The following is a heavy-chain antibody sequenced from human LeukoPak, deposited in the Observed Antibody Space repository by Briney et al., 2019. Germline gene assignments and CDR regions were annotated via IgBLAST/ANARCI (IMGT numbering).Heavy chain of an antibody. CDR3: TRGYSYGFH. CDR1: GFTFGDYA. J-gene: IGHJ4*02. CDR2: IRSKTHSGAT. Sequence: PGGSLRLSCTASGFTFGDYAMGWFRQAPGKGLEWLGFIRSKTHSGATEYAASVRGRFTISRDDSKSIAYLQMNSLKIEDTAMYYCTRGYSYGFHWGQGTLVTVSS. V-gene: IGHV3-49*03. D-gene: IGHD5-18*01.